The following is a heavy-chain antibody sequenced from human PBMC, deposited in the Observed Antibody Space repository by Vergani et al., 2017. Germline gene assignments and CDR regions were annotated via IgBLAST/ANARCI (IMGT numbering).Heavy chain of an antibody. D-gene: IGHD3-16*01. CDR2: IYTSGST. CDR1: GGSISSGSYY. Sequence: QVQLQESGPGLVKPSQTLSLTCTVSGGSISSGSYYWSWIRQPAGKGLEWIGRIYTSGSTNYNPSLKSRVTISVDTSKNQFSLKLSSVTAADTAVYYCARDRDYGGYYYGMDVWGQGTTVTVSS. CDR3: ARDRDYGGYYYGMDV. V-gene: IGHV4-61*02. J-gene: IGHJ6*02.